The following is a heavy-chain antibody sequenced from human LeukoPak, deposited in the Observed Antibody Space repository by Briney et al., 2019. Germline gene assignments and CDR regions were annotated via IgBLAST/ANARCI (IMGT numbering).Heavy chain of an antibody. CDR3: ARGGTAAGTYYYYGMDV. D-gene: IGHD6-13*01. V-gene: IGHV1-46*01. CDR1: GGTFTSYY. CDR2: INPSGGST. Sequence: ASVKVSCKASGGTFTSYYMHWVRQAPGQGLEWMGIINPSGGSTSYAQKFQGRVTMTRDTSTSTVYMELSSLRSEDTAVYYCARGGTAAGTYYYYGMDVWGQGTTVTVPS. J-gene: IGHJ6*02.